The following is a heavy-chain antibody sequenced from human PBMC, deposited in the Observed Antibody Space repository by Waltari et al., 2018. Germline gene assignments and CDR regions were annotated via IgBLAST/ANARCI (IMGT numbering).Heavy chain of an antibody. CDR2: IRYDGSNK. D-gene: IGHD4-17*01. CDR3: AKGPTESYYGMDV. Sequence: QVQLVESGGGVVQPGGSLRLSCAASGFTFSSYGMHWVRQAPGKGLEWWAFIRYDGSNKYYADSVKGRLTISRDNSKNTLYLQMNSLRAEDTAVYYWAKGPTESYYGMDVWGQGTTVTVSS. V-gene: IGHV3-30*02. J-gene: IGHJ6*02. CDR1: GFTFSSYG.